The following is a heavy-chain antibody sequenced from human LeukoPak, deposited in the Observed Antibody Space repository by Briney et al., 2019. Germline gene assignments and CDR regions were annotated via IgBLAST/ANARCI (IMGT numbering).Heavy chain of an antibody. J-gene: IGHJ4*02. CDR3: ARWAVAELGLDY. CDR2: IYYSGST. V-gene: IGHV4-59*01. CDR1: GGSISSYY. Sequence: SETLSLTCTVSGGSISSYYWNWIRQPPGKGLEWIGYIYYSGSTNYNPSLKSRVTISVDTSKNQFSLKLRSVTAADTAVYYCARWAVAELGLDYWGQGTLVTVSS. D-gene: IGHD6-19*01.